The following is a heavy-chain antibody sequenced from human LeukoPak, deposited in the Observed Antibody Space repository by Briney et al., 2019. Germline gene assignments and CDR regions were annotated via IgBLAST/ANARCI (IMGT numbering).Heavy chain of an antibody. CDR2: IKQDGSEK. J-gene: IGHJ4*02. CDR1: GFTFSSYW. CDR3: AKDRGGSGSFDY. V-gene: IGHV3-7*01. Sequence: WGSLRLSCAASGFTFSSYWMSWVRQAPGKGLEWVANIKQDGSEKYYVDSVKGRFTISRDNSKNTLYLQMNSLRAEDTAVYYCAKDRGGSGSFDYWGQGTLVTVSS. D-gene: IGHD3-10*01.